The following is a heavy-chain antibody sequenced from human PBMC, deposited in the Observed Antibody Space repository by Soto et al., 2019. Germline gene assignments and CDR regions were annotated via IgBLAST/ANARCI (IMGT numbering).Heavy chain of an antibody. V-gene: IGHV4-39*01. J-gene: IGHJ5*02. Sequence: SETLSLTCTVSGGSISSSSYYWGWIRQPPGKGLEWIGSIYYSGSTYYNPSLKSRVTISVDTSKNQFSLKLSSVTAADTAVYYCARRMIFGLNWFDPWGQGTLVTVSS. D-gene: IGHD3-3*01. CDR3: ARRMIFGLNWFDP. CDR1: GGSISSSSYY. CDR2: IYYSGST.